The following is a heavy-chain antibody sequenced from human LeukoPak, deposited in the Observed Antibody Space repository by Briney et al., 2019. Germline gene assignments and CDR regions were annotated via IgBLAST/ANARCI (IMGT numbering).Heavy chain of an antibody. CDR3: AKNWVASSWFNWFDP. Sequence: PGGSLRLSCAASGFTFSSYAMSWVRQAPGKGLEWVSAISGSGGSTYYADSVKGRFTIFRDNAKNTLYLQMNSLRAEDTAVYYCAKNWVASSWFNWFDPWGQGTLVTVSS. CDR2: ISGSGGST. J-gene: IGHJ5*02. V-gene: IGHV3-23*01. D-gene: IGHD6-13*01. CDR1: GFTFSSYA.